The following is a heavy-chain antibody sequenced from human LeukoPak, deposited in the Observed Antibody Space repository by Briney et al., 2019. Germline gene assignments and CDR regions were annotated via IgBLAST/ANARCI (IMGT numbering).Heavy chain of an antibody. CDR3: AREMATTTRPRWDYFDD. V-gene: IGHV3-53*01. CDR2: IYSGGST. D-gene: IGHD5-24*01. Sequence: GGSLRLSCAASGFSVSSNYMSWVRQAPGKGLEWVSVIYSGGSTYYADSVQGRFTSSRDNSKNTLYLQMNSLRDEDTAVYYCAREMATTTRPRWDYFDDWGQGTVVTVSS. J-gene: IGHJ4*02. CDR1: GFSVSSNY.